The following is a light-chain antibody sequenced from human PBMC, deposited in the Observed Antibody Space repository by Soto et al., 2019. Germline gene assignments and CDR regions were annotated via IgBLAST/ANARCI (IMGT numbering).Light chain of an antibody. CDR3: SAFTGTTYV. J-gene: IGLJ1*01. V-gene: IGLV2-14*03. CDR2: DVS. CDR1: SSDVGSNKY. Sequence: QSVLTQPASVSGSPGQSITISCTGTSSDVGSNKYVSWYQHYPGKAPKLMICDVSNRPSGVSNRFSGSKSGNTASLSISGLQAEDEADCYCSAFTGTTYVFGTGTKVTVL.